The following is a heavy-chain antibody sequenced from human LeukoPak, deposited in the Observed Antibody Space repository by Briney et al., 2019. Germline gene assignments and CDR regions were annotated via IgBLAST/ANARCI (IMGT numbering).Heavy chain of an antibody. V-gene: IGHV1-2*06. CDR2: INPNSGGT. CDR3: ASFGYGSGSYVWFDP. D-gene: IGHD3-10*01. CDR1: GYTFLSYD. Sequence: ASVKVSCKASGYTFLSYDINWVRQAPGQGLEWMGRINPNSGGTNYAQKFQGRVTMTRDTSISTAYMELSRLRSDDTAVYYCASFGYGSGSYVWFDPWGQGTLVTVSS. J-gene: IGHJ5*02.